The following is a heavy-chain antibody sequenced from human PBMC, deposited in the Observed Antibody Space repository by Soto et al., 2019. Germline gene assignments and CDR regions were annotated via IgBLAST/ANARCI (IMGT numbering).Heavy chain of an antibody. CDR2: ITSNNNYI. CDR3: ARVIMDV. V-gene: IGHV3-21*01. CDR1: GDPISSNN. J-gene: IGHJ6*02. Sequence: PSETLSLTCTVSGDPISSNNYYWGWIRQPPGKGLEWVSSITSNNNYIHYADSVKGRFTISRDNAKNSLYLQMNSLRDEDTAVYYCARVIMDVWGQGTTVTVSS.